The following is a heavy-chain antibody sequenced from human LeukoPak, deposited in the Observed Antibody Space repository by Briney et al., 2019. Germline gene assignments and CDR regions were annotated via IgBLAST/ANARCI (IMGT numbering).Heavy chain of an antibody. V-gene: IGHV4-59*01. D-gene: IGHD1-26*01. J-gene: IGHJ5*02. CDR2: IYYSGAT. CDR1: GGSISNYY. CDR3: ARYEVGATALDP. Sequence: SETLSLTCTVSGGSISNYYWSWIRQPPGKGLEWIGYIYYSGATSYNPSLKSRVTISVDTSKNQFSLKLRSVTAADTAVYYCARYEVGATALDPWGQGTLVTVSP.